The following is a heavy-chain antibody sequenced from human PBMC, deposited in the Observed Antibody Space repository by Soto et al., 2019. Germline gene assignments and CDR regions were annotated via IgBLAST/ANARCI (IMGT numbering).Heavy chain of an antibody. J-gene: IGHJ4*02. D-gene: IGHD5-12*01. CDR2: VNPNSNET. Sequence: QVQLVQSGAEVKKPGASVKVSCEASGYTFSSYHISWVRQASGQGLEWMGWVNPNSNETDYAQKFQGRVTMTGNTAIRTAYMELSRLRSDDTAVYYCVRSGRRAGIDYWGQGTLVTVSS. CDR1: GYTFSSYH. CDR3: VRSGRRAGIDY. V-gene: IGHV1-8*01.